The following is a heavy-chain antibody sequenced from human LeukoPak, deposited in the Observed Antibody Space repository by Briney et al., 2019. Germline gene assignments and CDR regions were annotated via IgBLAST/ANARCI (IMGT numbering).Heavy chain of an antibody. CDR2: ISSSSSYI. CDR1: GFTFSSYA. CDR3: ARDRTYTTEYSSSRWAWSGKPSPRRNYMDV. D-gene: IGHD6-6*01. Sequence: PGGSLRLSCAASGFTFSSYAMSWVRQAPGKGLEWVSSISSSSSYIYYADSVKGRFTISRDNAKNSLYLQMNSLRAEDTAVYYCARDRTYTTEYSSSRWAWSGKPSPRRNYMDVWGKGTTVTVSS. V-gene: IGHV3-21*01. J-gene: IGHJ6*03.